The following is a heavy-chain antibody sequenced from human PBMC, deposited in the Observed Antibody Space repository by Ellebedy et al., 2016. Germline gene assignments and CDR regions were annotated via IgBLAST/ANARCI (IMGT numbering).Heavy chain of an antibody. Sequence: ASVKVSCKASGYTFTSYGISWVRQAPGQGLEWMGWISAYNGNTNYAQKLQGRVTMTRDTSTSTVYMELSSLRSEDTAVYYCARQRYSSGWYGTYYFDYWGQGTLVTVSS. CDR2: ISAYNGNT. J-gene: IGHJ4*02. V-gene: IGHV1-18*01. CDR1: GYTFTSYG. CDR3: ARQRYSSGWYGTYYFDY. D-gene: IGHD6-19*01.